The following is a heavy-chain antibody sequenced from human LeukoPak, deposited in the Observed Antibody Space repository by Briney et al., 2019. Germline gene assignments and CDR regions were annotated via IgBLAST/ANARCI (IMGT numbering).Heavy chain of an antibody. CDR2: IHPSGIF. Sequence: PSETLSLTCAVYGGSCDDYYCSWIRQPPGKGLEWIGEIHPSGIFYYNSSLMSRVTMSIDTSKSQFSLRLTSVTAADTGFYYCARGRDRSKAGDHWGQGSLVTVSS. CDR3: ARGRDRSKAGDH. D-gene: IGHD5-24*01. V-gene: IGHV4-34*01. CDR1: GGSCDDYY. J-gene: IGHJ4*02.